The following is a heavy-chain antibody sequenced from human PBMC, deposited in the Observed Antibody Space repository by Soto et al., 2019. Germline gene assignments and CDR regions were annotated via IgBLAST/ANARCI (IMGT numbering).Heavy chain of an antibody. CDR3: ANLRTVAGTNYDYYGMDV. D-gene: IGHD6-19*01. CDR1: GGSISSSNW. Sequence: SETLSLTCAVSGGSISSSNWWSWVRQPPGQGLEWIGEIYHSGSTNYNPSLKSRVTISVDKSKNQFSLTLSSVTAADTAVYYCANLRTVAGTNYDYYGMDVWGQGTTVTVSS. CDR2: IYHSGST. J-gene: IGHJ6*02. V-gene: IGHV4-4*02.